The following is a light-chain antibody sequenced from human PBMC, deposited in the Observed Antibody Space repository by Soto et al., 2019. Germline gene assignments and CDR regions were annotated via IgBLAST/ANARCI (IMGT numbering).Light chain of an antibody. CDR3: QQYGTSPLT. CDR1: QSVGSY. V-gene: IGKV3-11*01. Sequence: EIVLTQSPATLSLSLGERATLSCRASQSVGSYLAWYQQKPGQAPRLLIYDASNRATGIPARFSGSGSGTDFTLSISRLEPEDFAVYYCQQYGTSPLTFGGGARLEVK. J-gene: IGKJ4*01. CDR2: DAS.